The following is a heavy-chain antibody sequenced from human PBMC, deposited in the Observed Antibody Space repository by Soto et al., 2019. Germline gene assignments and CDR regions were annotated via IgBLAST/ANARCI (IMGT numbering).Heavy chain of an antibody. J-gene: IGHJ1*01. CDR3: ATRDYDILTGYLHI. Sequence: QAHLVQSGAEVRKPGASVKVSCQALEHTSTIYYIHWVRQARGQGLEWMGWINADSGDTTYAEDFRGRVTFTRDTSTSTFHMELSGLRLDDTAMYFCATRDYDILTGYLHIWGQGTLITVSS. CDR1: EHTSTIYY. CDR2: INADSGDT. D-gene: IGHD3-9*01. V-gene: IGHV1-2*02.